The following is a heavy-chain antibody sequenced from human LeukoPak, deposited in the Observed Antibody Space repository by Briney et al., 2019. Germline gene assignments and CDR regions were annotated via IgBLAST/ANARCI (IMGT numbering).Heavy chain of an antibody. CDR3: ARDWGYCTNGVCYTGGSTYYGMDV. D-gene: IGHD2-8*01. J-gene: IGHJ6*02. CDR2: IWYDGSNK. V-gene: IGHV3-33*01. CDR1: GFTFSSYG. Sequence: GGSLRLSCAASGFTFSSYGMHWVRQAPGKGLEWVAVIWYDGSNKYYADSVKGRFTISRDNSKTTLYLQMNSLRAEDTAVYYCARDWGYCTNGVCYTGGSTYYGMDVWGQGTTVTVSS.